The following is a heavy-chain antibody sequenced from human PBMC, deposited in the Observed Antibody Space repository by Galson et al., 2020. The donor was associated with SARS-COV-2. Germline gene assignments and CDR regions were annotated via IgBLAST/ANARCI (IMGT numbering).Heavy chain of an antibody. CDR3: TRNVVGATIGGYFDL. J-gene: IGHJ2*01. D-gene: IGHD1-26*01. Sequence: GGSLRLSCAGSGFTFSGSAMHWVRQASGKGLEWVGLIRSKANSYAPAYAASVKGRFTISRDDSKNTAYLQMNSLKTEDTAVYYCTRNVVGATIGGYFDLWGRDTLVTVSS. CDR1: GFTFSGSA. V-gene: IGHV3-73*01. CDR2: IRSKANSYAP.